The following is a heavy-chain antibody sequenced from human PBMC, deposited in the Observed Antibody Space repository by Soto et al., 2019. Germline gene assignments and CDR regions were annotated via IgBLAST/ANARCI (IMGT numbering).Heavy chain of an antibody. J-gene: IGHJ6*02. CDR3: AKVDTRGYSGYDYGVDYYYGMDV. V-gene: IGHV3-30*18. CDR1: GFTFSSYG. Sequence: GGSLRLSCAASGFTFSSYGMHWVRQAPGKGLEWVAVISYDGSNKYYADSVKGRFTISRDNSKNTLYLQMNSLRAEDTAVYYCAKVDTRGYSGYDYGVDYYYGMDVWGQGTTVTVSS. D-gene: IGHD5-12*01. CDR2: ISYDGSNK.